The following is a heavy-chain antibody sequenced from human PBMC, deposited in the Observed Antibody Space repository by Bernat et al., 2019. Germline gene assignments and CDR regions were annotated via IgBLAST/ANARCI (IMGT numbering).Heavy chain of an antibody. D-gene: IGHD4-17*01. V-gene: IGHV4-59*01. CDR2: IYYSGST. Sequence: QVQLQESGPGLVKPSETLSLTCTVSGGSISSYYWSWIRQPPGKGLEWIGCIYYSGSTDYSPSLKSRVTISVDTSRNQFSLKLSSVTAADTAIYYCARSDYRRHFDYCGLGTLGTVSS. J-gene: IGHJ4*02. CDR3: ARSDYRRHFDY. CDR1: GGSISSYY.